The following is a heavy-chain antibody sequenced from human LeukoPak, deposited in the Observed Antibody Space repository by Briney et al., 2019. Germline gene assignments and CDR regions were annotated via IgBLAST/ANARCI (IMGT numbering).Heavy chain of an antibody. Sequence: GGSLRLSCAASGFTFSSCGMTWVRQAPGKGLEWVSRISGSDDGTYYADSVKGRFTISRDNSKNTLYLQMNSLRAEDTAVYYCAKRGPIYSCSPGNYFDYWGQGTLVTVSS. CDR3: AKRGPIYSCSPGNYFDY. CDR1: GFTFSSCG. CDR2: ISGSDDGT. J-gene: IGHJ4*02. V-gene: IGHV3-23*01. D-gene: IGHD6-6*01.